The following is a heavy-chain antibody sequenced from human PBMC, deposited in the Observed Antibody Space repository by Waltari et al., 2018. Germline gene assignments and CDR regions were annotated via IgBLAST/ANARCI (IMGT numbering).Heavy chain of an antibody. Sequence: QVQLVQSGAEVKKPGASVKVSCKASGYTFTSYYMHWVLQAPGQGLEWIGIINPSGGSTSYAQKFQGRVTMTRDTSTSTVYMELSSLRSEDTAVYYCARPRDRDGSFTPFDYWGQGTLVTVSS. J-gene: IGHJ4*02. D-gene: IGHD2-15*01. V-gene: IGHV1-46*01. CDR2: INPSGGST. CDR3: ARPRDRDGSFTPFDY. CDR1: GYTFTSYY.